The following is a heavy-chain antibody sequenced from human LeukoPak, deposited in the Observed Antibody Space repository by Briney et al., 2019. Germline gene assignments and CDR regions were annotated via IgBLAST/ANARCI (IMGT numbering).Heavy chain of an antibody. CDR3: ARDRPGIAAAGTKTPINWFDP. CDR1: GFTFSSYG. CDR2: IWYDGSNK. D-gene: IGHD6-13*01. Sequence: GGSLRLSCAASGFTFSSYGMHWVRQAPGKGLEWVAVIWYDGSNKYYADSVKGRFTISIDNSKNTLYLQMNSLRAEDTAVYYCARDRPGIAAAGTKTPINWFDPWGQGTLVTVSS. J-gene: IGHJ5*02. V-gene: IGHV3-33*01.